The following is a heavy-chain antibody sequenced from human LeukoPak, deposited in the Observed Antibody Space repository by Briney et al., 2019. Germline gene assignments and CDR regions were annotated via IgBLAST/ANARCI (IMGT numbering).Heavy chain of an antibody. J-gene: IGHJ4*02. V-gene: IGHV3-23*01. Sequence: GGSLRLSCAASGFTFSSYAMSWVRQAPGKGLEWVSAISGSGGSTYYADSVKGRFTISRDNSKNTLYLQMNSLRAEDTAVYYCATNQLLLYYFDYWGQGTLVTVSS. CDR2: ISGSGGST. D-gene: IGHD2-2*01. CDR1: GFTFSSYA. CDR3: ATNQLLLYYFDY.